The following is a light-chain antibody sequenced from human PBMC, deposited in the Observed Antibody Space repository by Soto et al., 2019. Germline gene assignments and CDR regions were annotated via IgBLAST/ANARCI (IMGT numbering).Light chain of an antibody. V-gene: IGKV3-15*01. J-gene: IGKJ1*01. CDR2: GAS. CDR1: QSVNSD. CDR3: QQYNNWPKT. Sequence: EIVMTQSPATLPVSPGERATLSCRASQSVNSDLAWYQQKPGQAPRLLIYGASTRATGIPARFRGSGSGTDFTLTISRLEPEDFAVYYCQQYNNWPKTFGQGTKVDIK.